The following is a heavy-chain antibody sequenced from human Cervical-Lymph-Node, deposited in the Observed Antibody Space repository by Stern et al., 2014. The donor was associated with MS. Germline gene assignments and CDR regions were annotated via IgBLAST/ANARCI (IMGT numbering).Heavy chain of an antibody. D-gene: IGHD4-17*01. V-gene: IGHV3-21*01. CDR2: ISSTGTSI. Sequence: EVQLVESGGGLVKPGGSLRLSCVASGFTFSDYSVNWVRQAPGKGLEWVSSISSTGTSIHYADSVKGRFTISRDNAKNSLYLQMNSLRAEDTAVYYCATDLMTTVTTIEYWGQGALVTVSS. CDR3: ATDLMTTVTTIEY. J-gene: IGHJ4*02. CDR1: GFTFSDYS.